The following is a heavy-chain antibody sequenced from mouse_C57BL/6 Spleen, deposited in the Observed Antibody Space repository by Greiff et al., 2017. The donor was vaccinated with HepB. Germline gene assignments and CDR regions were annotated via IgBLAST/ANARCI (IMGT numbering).Heavy chain of an antibody. CDR1: GYTFTEYT. Sequence: VQLQQSGAELVKPGASVKLSCKASGYTFTEYTIHWVKQRSGQGLEWIGWFYPGSGSIKYNENFKDKATLTADKSSSTVYMVLSRLTSEDSAVYFCARHEGGGDSSGYAYYFDYWGQGTTLTVSS. CDR3: ARHEGGGDSSGYAYYFDY. CDR2: FYPGSGSI. J-gene: IGHJ2*01. D-gene: IGHD3-2*02. V-gene: IGHV1-62-2*01.